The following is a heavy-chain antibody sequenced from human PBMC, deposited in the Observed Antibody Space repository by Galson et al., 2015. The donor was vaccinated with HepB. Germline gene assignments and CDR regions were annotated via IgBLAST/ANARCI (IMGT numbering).Heavy chain of an antibody. CDR1: GDSISSHY. V-gene: IGHV4-4*07. D-gene: IGHD5-18*01. J-gene: IGHJ3*01. Sequence: ETLSLTCTVSGDSISSHYWNWIRQPAGKGLEWIGRIYIGGSTSYNPSLKSRVSMSLDMSTSHFSLRLTSVTAADTAMYYCAASGGYSYGVFSFHFWGQGTMVTVSS. CDR2: IYIGGST. CDR3: AASGGYSYGVFSFHF.